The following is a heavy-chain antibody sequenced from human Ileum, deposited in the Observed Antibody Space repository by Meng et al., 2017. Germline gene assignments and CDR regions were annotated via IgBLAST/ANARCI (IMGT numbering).Heavy chain of an antibody. J-gene: IGHJ4*02. Sequence: GPLKASAPRLGGAAETLSLACTVCGGSVIIGSYYWCCIRHPPGKGLEWIGHIYYSGSTNYNPSLKSRVTISVDMSKNQFSLKLNSVTAADTAIYFCARSSTSPASYFFDYWGQGTLVTVSS. D-gene: IGHD6-6*01. CDR3: ARSSTSPASYFFDY. CDR2: IYYSGST. V-gene: IGHV4-61*01. CDR1: GGSVIIGSYY.